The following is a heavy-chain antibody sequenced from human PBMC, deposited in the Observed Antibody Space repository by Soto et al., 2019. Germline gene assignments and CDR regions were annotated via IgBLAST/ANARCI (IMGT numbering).Heavy chain of an antibody. V-gene: IGHV1-2*04. J-gene: IGHJ3*02. CDR3: AREGEQGYCSGGSCYAFDI. CDR2: INPNSGGT. CDR1: GYTFTGYY. D-gene: IGHD2-15*01. Sequence: ASVKVSCKASGYTFTGYYMHWVRQAPGQGLEWMGWINPNSGGTNYAQKFQGWVTMTRDTSISTAYMELSRLRSDDTAVYYCAREGEQGYCSGGSCYAFDIWGQGTMVTVSS.